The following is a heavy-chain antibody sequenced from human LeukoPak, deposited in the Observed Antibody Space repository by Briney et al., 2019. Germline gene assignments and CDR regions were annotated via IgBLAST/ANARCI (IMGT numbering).Heavy chain of an antibody. CDR1: GFTFSSYW. D-gene: IGHD6-13*01. J-gene: IGHJ3*02. CDR2: IKNDGSTT. V-gene: IGHV3-74*01. Sequence: PGGSLRLSCAATGFTFSSYWMHWVRQSPGKGLVWVSRIKNDGSTTNYADSVKGRFTISRDNAKNTLYLQMNSLRVEDTAVYYCARNLGSSSSIWGQGTMVTVSS. CDR3: ARNLGSSSSI.